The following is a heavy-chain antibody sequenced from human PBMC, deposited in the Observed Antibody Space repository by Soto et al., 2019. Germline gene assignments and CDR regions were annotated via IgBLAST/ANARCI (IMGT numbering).Heavy chain of an antibody. CDR2: ISYDGSNK. CDR1: GFTFSSYG. J-gene: IGHJ4*02. V-gene: IGHV3-30*18. D-gene: IGHD5-12*01. Sequence: QVQLVESGGGVVQPGRSLRLSCAASGFTFSSYGMHWVRQAPGKGLEWVAVISYDGSNKYYADSVKGRFTISRDNSKNTLYLQMNSLRAEDTAVYYCAKEIDNYSGYDAPDYWGQGTLVTVSS. CDR3: AKEIDNYSGYDAPDY.